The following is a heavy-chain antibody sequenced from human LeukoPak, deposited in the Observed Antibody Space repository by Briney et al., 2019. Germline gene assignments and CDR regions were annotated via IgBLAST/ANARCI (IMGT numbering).Heavy chain of an antibody. Sequence: PGGSLRLSCAASGFTFDDYAMHWVRQAPGKGLEWVSGISWNSGSIGYADSVKGRFTISRDNAKNSLYLQMNSLRAEDTALYYCAKDMFGRHSGYDGHYYGMDVWGQGTTVTVSS. V-gene: IGHV3-9*01. CDR3: AKDMFGRHSGYDGHYYGMDV. J-gene: IGHJ6*02. CDR2: ISWNSGSI. D-gene: IGHD5-12*01. CDR1: GFTFDDYA.